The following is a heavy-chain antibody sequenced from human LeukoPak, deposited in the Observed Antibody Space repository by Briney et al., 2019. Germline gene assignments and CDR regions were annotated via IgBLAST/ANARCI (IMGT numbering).Heavy chain of an antibody. Sequence: AGGSLRLSCAASGFTLSYYWMTWVRRAPGKGLEWVANIMQDGSEKYYVDSVKGRFTISRDNAKNSLYLQMNSLRAEDTAVYYCARCSGGSTYHSDDYWGQGTLVTVSS. CDR3: ARCSGGSTYHSDDY. CDR1: GFTLSYYW. V-gene: IGHV3-7*02. CDR2: IMQDGSEK. D-gene: IGHD2-15*01. J-gene: IGHJ4*02.